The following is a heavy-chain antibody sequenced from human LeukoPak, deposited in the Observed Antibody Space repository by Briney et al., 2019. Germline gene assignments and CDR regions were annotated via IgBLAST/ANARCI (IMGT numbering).Heavy chain of an antibody. CDR2: IYYSGST. V-gene: IGHV4-59*01. CDR1: GGSISSYY. D-gene: IGHD3-3*01. J-gene: IGHJ3*02. CDR3: ASVTIFGVVGAFDI. Sequence: SETLSLTCTVSGGSISSYYWSWIRQPPGKGLEWIGYIYYSGSTNYNPSLKSRVTISVDTSKNQFSLKLSSVTAADTAVYYCASVTIFGVVGAFDIWDQGTMVTVSS.